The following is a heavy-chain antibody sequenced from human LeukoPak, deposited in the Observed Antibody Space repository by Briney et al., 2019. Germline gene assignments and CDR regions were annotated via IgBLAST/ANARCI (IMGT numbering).Heavy chain of an antibody. V-gene: IGHV3-23*01. J-gene: IGHJ3*02. D-gene: IGHD2-2*01. CDR1: GFTFSRYA. CDR3: VREGKCSSTSCYAFDI. CDR2: ISGSGGST. Sequence: GTLRLSCAASGFTFSRYAMSSVRQAPGQELEWVSAISGSGGSTYYADSVKGRFTISRDNAKNSLYLQMNSLRAEDTAVYYCVREGKCSSTSCYAFDIWGQGTMVTVSS.